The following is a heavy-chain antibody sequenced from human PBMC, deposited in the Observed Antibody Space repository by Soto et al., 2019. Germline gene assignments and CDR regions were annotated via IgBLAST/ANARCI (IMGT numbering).Heavy chain of an antibody. CDR1: GFTFSSYA. CDR2: ISGSGGST. D-gene: IGHD3-22*01. V-gene: IGHV3-23*01. J-gene: IGHJ5*02. CDR3: AKVSGYYDSSGYRT. Sequence: EVPLLESGGGLVQPGGSLRLSCAASGFTFSSYAMSWVRQAPGKGLEWVSAISGSGGSTYYADSVKGRFTISRDNSKNTLYLQMNSLRAEDTAVYYCAKVSGYYDSSGYRTWGQGTLVTVSS.